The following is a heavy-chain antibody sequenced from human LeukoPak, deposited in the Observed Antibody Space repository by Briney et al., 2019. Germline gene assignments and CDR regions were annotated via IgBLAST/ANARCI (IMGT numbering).Heavy chain of an antibody. J-gene: IGHJ4*02. CDR2: IIPIFGTA. CDR3: ARGDYGVTHGGIV. Sequence: ASVKVSCKASGGTFSSYAISWVRQAPGQGLEWMGGIIPIFGTANYAQKFQGRVTMTRDTSISTAYMELSRLRSDDTAVYYCARGDYGVTHGGIVWGQGTLVTVSS. D-gene: IGHD4-17*01. V-gene: IGHV1-69*05. CDR1: GGTFSSYA.